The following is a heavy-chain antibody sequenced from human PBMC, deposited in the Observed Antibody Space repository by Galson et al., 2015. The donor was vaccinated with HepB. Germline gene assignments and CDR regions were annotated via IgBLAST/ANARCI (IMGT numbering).Heavy chain of an antibody. J-gene: IGHJ6*02. CDR3: AEDLVVLPAAIGSYYYCMDV. V-gene: IGHV3-23*01. CDR1: GFTFSSYA. CDR2: IGDGGGSK. Sequence: SLRLSCAASGFTFSSYAMSWVRQAPGKGLEWVSAIGDGGGSKYYADSVKGRFTISRDNSKNTLYLQMNSLRAEDTAVYYCAEDLVVLPAAIGSYYYCMDVWGQGTTVTVSS. D-gene: IGHD2-2*01.